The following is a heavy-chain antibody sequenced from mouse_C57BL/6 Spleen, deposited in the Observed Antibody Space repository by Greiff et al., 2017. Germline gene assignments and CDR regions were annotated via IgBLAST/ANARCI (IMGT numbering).Heavy chain of an antibody. J-gene: IGHJ4*01. Sequence: VQLKQSGAELVRPGASVKLSCTASGFKIKDDYMHWVKQRPEQGLEWIGWIDPENGDTEYASKFQGKATIPAAPASNTSYLQLIGLTSEDTSVYYFTHYYGSSLPTDYWGQGTSVTGSS. CDR1: GFKIKDDY. CDR2: IDPENGDT. V-gene: IGHV14-4*01. D-gene: IGHD1-1*01. CDR3: THYYGSSLPTDY.